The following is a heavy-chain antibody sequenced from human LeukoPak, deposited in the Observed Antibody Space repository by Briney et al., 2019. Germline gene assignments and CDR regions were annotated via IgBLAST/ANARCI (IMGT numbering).Heavy chain of an antibody. CDR2: ISSSSSTI. J-gene: IGHJ4*02. Sequence: GGSLRLSCAASGFTFSSYSMNWVRQAPGKGLEWVSYISSSSSTIYYADSLKGRFTISRDNSKNTLYLQMNSLRAEDTAVYYCAKDGSTLGYCTNGVCYSSHFDYWGQGTLVTVSS. D-gene: IGHD2-8*01. V-gene: IGHV3-48*01. CDR3: AKDGSTLGYCTNGVCYSSHFDY. CDR1: GFTFSSYS.